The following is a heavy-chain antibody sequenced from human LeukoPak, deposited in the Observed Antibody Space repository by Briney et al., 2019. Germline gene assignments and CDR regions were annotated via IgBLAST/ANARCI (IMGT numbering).Heavy chain of an antibody. J-gene: IGHJ4*02. CDR1: GGSISSGGYY. Sequence: SETLSLTCTVSGGSISSGGYYWSWIRQHPGKGLEWIGYIYYSGSTCYNPSLKSRVTISADTSKNQYSLNLNSVTAADTAVYYCARARSAAGNFDYWGRGTLVTVSS. CDR3: ARARSAAGNFDY. D-gene: IGHD6-19*01. CDR2: IYYSGST. V-gene: IGHV4-31*03.